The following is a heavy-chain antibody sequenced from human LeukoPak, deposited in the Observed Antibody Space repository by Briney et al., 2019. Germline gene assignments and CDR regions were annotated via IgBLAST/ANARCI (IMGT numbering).Heavy chain of an antibody. Sequence: GGSLRLSCAASGFPFSSYGMHWVRQAPGKGLEWVARLVYDERSDYANSVKGRFSISRDNSKNTLFLDMSNLRVDDTVVYYCARDLSAAYDFWGQGVLVTVPS. V-gene: IGHV3-33*01. CDR3: ARDLSAAYDF. J-gene: IGHJ4*02. CDR1: GFPFSSYG. D-gene: IGHD2-21*01. CDR2: LVYDERS.